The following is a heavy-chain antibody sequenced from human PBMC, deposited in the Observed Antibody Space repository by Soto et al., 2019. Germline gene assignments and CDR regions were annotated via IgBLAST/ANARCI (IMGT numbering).Heavy chain of an antibody. D-gene: IGHD1-1*01. CDR2: ISGSGGST. CDR1: GFTFSSYA. V-gene: IGHV3-23*01. Sequence: GGSLRLSCAASGFTFSSYAMSWVRQAPGKGLEWVSAISGSGGSTYYADSVKGRFTISRDNSKNTLYLQMNSLRAEDTAVYYCAKVELERSTPRLSAFDIWGQGTMVTVSS. CDR3: AKVELERSTPRLSAFDI. J-gene: IGHJ3*02.